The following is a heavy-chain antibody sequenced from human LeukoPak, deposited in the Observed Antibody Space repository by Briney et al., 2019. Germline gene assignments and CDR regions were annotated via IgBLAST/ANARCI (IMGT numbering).Heavy chain of an antibody. D-gene: IGHD5-12*01. CDR1: GFTVSGNY. J-gene: IGHJ4*02. V-gene: IGHV3-53*01. CDR2: IFGGGPT. Sequence: GGSLRLSCAASGFTVSGNYMNWVRQAPGKGLEWVSVIFGGGPTHYADSVKGRFTISRDNSKNTLYLQMNSLRVEDTAVYYCILATIGRSLDYWGQGTLVTVSP. CDR3: ILATIGRSLDY.